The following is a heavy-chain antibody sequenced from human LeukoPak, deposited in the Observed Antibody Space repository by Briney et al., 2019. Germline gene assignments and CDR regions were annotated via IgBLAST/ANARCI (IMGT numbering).Heavy chain of an antibody. D-gene: IGHD3-22*01. CDR1: GFTFSDYY. CDR2: ISSSGSII. CDR3: ARVGYDSSGRFDY. V-gene: IGHV3-11*04. J-gene: IGHJ4*02. Sequence: PGGSLRLSCAASGFTFSDYYMTWIRQAPGKGLEWVSYISSSGSIIYYADSVKGRSIISRDNAKNSLYLQMNSLRAEDTAVYFCARVGYDSSGRFDYWGQGTLVTVSS.